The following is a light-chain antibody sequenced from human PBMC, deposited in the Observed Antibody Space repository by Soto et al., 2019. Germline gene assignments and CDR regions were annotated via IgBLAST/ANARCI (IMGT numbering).Light chain of an antibody. V-gene: IGKV1-5*01. CDR3: QQYHSFSFT. CDR2: DVF. CDR1: QSITYW. Sequence: DIQMTQSPSSLSASVGDRVTITCRASQSITYWLAWYQQKPGRAPKLLIYDVFNLQSGVPSRFSGSGSGTEFTLTISILQPDDSATYYCQQYHSFSFTFGQGTKLDIK. J-gene: IGKJ2*01.